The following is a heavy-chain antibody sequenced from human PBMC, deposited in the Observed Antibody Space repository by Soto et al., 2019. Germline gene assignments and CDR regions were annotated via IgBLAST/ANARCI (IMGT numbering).Heavy chain of an antibody. Sequence: GGSLRLSCAASGFTFDDYGMSWVRQAPGKGLEWVSGINWNGGSTGYADSVKGRFTISRDNAKNSLYLQMNSLRAEDTALYHCARDLSGSGGYCSGGSCGHGPFDIWGQGTMVTVSS. V-gene: IGHV3-20*01. CDR2: INWNGGST. D-gene: IGHD2-15*01. CDR1: GFTFDDYG. CDR3: ARDLSGSGGYCSGGSCGHGPFDI. J-gene: IGHJ3*02.